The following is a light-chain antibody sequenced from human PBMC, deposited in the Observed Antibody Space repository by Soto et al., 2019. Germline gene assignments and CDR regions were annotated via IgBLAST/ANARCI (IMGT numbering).Light chain of an antibody. CDR2: GAS. Sequence: EIVLTQSPGTLSLSPGERGTLSCRASQSVSKNYLAWYQQKPGQAPRLLIYGASSRATGIPDRFSGSGSGTDFTLTISRLEPEDFVVYSCQQYASSPLTFGGGTKVEIK. CDR3: QQYASSPLT. V-gene: IGKV3-20*01. J-gene: IGKJ4*01. CDR1: QSVSKNY.